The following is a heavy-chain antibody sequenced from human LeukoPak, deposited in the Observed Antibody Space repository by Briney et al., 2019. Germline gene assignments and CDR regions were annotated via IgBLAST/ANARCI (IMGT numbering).Heavy chain of an antibody. CDR1: GYTFTGYY. CDR3: ARDVTAAGLYYYYGMDV. D-gene: IGHD6-13*01. J-gene: IGHJ6*02. V-gene: IGHV1-2*02. CDR2: INPNSGCT. Sequence: ASVKVSCKASGYTFTGYYMHWVRQAPGQGLEWMGWINPNSGCTNYAQKFQGRVTMTRDTSISTAYMELSRLRSDDTAVYYCARDVTAAGLYYYYGMDVWGQGTTVTVSS.